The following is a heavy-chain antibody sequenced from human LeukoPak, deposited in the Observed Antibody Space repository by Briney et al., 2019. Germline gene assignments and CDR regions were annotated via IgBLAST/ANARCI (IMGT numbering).Heavy chain of an antibody. CDR2: ISGSGGAT. CDR3: AKVPVFSLTISEVVTDDAFDI. V-gene: IGHV3-23*01. Sequence: GGSLRLSCAASGFTFSSYAMSWVRQAPGKGLEWVSAISGSGGATYYADSVEGLFTISRDNSKNTLYLQMNSLRAEDTAVYYCAKVPVFSLTISEVVTDDAFDIWGQGTIVTVSS. D-gene: IGHD3-3*01. J-gene: IGHJ3*02. CDR1: GFTFSSYA.